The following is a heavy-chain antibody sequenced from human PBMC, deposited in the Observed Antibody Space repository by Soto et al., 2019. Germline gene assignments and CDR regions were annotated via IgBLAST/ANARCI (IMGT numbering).Heavy chain of an antibody. J-gene: IGHJ6*02. Sequence: PGGSLRLSCAASGFTFSSYGMHWVRQAPGKGLEWVAVIWYDGSNKYYADSVKGRFTISRDNSKNTLYLQMNSLRAEDTAVYYCARDQYSAAAGYYYYYGMDVWGQGATVTVSS. CDR1: GFTFSSYG. CDR3: ARDQYSAAAGYYYYYGMDV. D-gene: IGHD6-13*01. V-gene: IGHV3-33*01. CDR2: IWYDGSNK.